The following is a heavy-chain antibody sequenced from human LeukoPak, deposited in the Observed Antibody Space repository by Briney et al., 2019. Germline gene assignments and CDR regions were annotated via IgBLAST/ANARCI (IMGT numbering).Heavy chain of an antibody. J-gene: IGHJ4*02. D-gene: IGHD2/OR15-2a*01. V-gene: IGHV3-23*01. CDR2: ISVSGGIT. CDR1: GFTFSSSA. Sequence: GGSLRLSCAASGFTFSSSAMAWVRQAPGKGLEWVSAISVSGGITYYADSVKGRFTISRDNSKNTLYLQMNSLRAEDTAVYYCARGFLGRGGLYVGWGQGTLVTVSS. CDR3: ARGFLGRGGLYVG.